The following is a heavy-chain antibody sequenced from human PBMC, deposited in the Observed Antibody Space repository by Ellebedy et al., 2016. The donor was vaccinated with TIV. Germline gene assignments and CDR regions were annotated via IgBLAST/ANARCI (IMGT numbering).Heavy chain of an antibody. CDR2: IYYSGRT. J-gene: IGHJ4*02. V-gene: IGHV4-39*07. Sequence: SETLSLXCTVSGGSISSSSHYWDWIRQPPGKGLESIGTIYYSGRTYYNPSLKSRVTISVDTSKNQFSLKLSSVTAADTAMYYCARKGWEQPIYFDYWGQGSLVTVSS. CDR3: ARKGWEQPIYFDY. CDR1: GGSISSSSHY. D-gene: IGHD1-26*01.